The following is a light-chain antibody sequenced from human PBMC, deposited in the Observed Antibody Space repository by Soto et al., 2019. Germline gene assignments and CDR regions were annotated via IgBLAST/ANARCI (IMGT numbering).Light chain of an antibody. Sequence: EIVLTQSPVTLSLSPGERATLSCRASQSLNTYLAWYQQKPGQAPRLLIYDASNRATGIPARFSGSGSGTDFTLTISSLEPEDFAVYYCQQRSNWPLTFGGGTKVEIK. CDR2: DAS. CDR3: QQRSNWPLT. J-gene: IGKJ4*01. CDR1: QSLNTY. V-gene: IGKV3-11*01.